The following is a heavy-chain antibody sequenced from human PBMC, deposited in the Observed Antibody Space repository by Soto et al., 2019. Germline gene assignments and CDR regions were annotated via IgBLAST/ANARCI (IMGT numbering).Heavy chain of an antibody. Sequence: ETLSLTCTVSGGSISSYYWSWIRQPPGKGLEWIGYIYYSGSTNYNPSLKSRVTISVDTSKNQFSLKLSSVTAADTAVYCCARGLYDFWSGYFLDYWGQGTLVTVSS. V-gene: IGHV4-59*01. J-gene: IGHJ4*02. CDR1: GGSISSYY. D-gene: IGHD3-3*01. CDR3: ARGLYDFWSGYFLDY. CDR2: IYYSGST.